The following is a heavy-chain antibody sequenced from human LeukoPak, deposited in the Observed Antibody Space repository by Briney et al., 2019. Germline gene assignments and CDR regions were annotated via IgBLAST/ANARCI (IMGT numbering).Heavy chain of an antibody. J-gene: IGHJ5*02. CDR2: IGAGGTFT. CDR3: ARIGNDILTGYYPAWFDP. V-gene: IGHV3-23*01. D-gene: IGHD3-9*01. CDR1: GFTFSSYA. Sequence: QTGGSLRLSCTASGFTFSSYAMNWVRQAPGKGLEWVSGIGAGGTFTYYADSVKGRFTISRDNSRNSLYLQMNSLRAEDTAVYYCARIGNDILTGYYPAWFDPWGQGTLVTVSS.